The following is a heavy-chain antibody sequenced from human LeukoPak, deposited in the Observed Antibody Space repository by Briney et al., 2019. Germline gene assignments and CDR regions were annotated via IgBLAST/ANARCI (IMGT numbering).Heavy chain of an antibody. Sequence: KPSETLSLTCTVSGDSFSYFYWSWIRQPPGKGLEWIGYIYNSGSTSYNPSLKSRVTISVDTSKNQFSLKLSSVTAADTAVYYCARGGSSSWFRVWYFDLWGRGTLVTVSS. J-gene: IGHJ2*01. V-gene: IGHV4-59*01. D-gene: IGHD6-13*01. CDR2: IYNSGST. CDR3: ARGGSSSWFRVWYFDL. CDR1: GDSFSYFY.